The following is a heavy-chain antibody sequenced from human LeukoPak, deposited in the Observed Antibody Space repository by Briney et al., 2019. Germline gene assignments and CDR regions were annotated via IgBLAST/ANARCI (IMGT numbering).Heavy chain of an antibody. CDR1: GYTFTGYY. CDR2: INPNSGGT. D-gene: IGHD2-2*01. CDR3: SRVRTYCSTTSCPYFDS. J-gene: IGHJ4*02. Sequence: GASVKVSCKASGYTFTGYYMHWVRQAPGQGLEWMGWINPNSGGTNYAQEFQGRVTMTRDTSISTAYMELTRLRSDDTAVYYCSRVRTYCSTTSCPYFDSWGQGTLVTVSS. V-gene: IGHV1-2*02.